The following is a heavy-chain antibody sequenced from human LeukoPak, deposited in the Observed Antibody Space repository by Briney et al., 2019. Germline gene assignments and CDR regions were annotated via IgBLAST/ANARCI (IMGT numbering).Heavy chain of an antibody. D-gene: IGHD5-12*01. CDR1: GGSISSYY. J-gene: IGHJ4*02. CDR2: IYYSGST. CDR3: ARRRSGGYVSNVDFDY. Sequence: TSETLSLTCTVSGGSISSYYWSWIRQPPGKGLEWIWYIYYSGSTNYNPSLKSRVTISVDTSKNQFSLKLSSVTAADTAVYYCARRRSGGYVSNVDFDYWGQGTLVTVSS. V-gene: IGHV4-59*01.